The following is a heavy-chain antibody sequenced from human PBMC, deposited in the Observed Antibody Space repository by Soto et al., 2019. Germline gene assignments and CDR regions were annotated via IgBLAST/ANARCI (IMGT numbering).Heavy chain of an antibody. V-gene: IGHV4-4*02. D-gene: IGHD1-7*01. CDR2: IYHSGST. CDR1: GFNIRSSNW. Sequence: SETQSLTSAFSGFNIRSSNWWSWVRQPPGKGLEWIGEIYHSGSTNYNPSLKSRVTISVDKSKNQFSLKLSSVTAADTAVYYCARGTRAFDYWGQGTLVTVSS. J-gene: IGHJ4*02. CDR3: ARGTRAFDY.